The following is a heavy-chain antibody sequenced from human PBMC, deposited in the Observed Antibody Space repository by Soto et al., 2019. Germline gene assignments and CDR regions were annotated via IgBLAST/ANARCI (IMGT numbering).Heavy chain of an antibody. J-gene: IGHJ4*02. V-gene: IGHV4-59*01. CDR1: GGSISSYY. CDR2: IYYSGTT. D-gene: IGHD1-26*01. Sequence: QVQLQESGPGLVKPSETLSLTCTVSGGSISSYYWSWIRQPPGKGLEWIGYIYYSGTTNYNPSLKSRVTISVDTSKNQFSLKLSSVTAADTAVYYCARGYRGSERWGQGTLVTVSS. CDR3: ARGYRGSER.